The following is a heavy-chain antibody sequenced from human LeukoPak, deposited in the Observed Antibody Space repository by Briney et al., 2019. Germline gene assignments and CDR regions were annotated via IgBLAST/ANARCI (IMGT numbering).Heavy chain of an antibody. V-gene: IGHV3-23*01. Sequence: GGSLRLSCAASGFTFSSYAMYWVRQAPGKRLEWVSSISDSGATTYYTDSVKGRFTISRDNSKNTLYLQMNSLRADDTAVYYCAKAFSSGRGYWGQGTLVSVSS. J-gene: IGHJ4*02. CDR3: AKAFSSGRGY. CDR1: GFTFSSYA. D-gene: IGHD6-19*01. CDR2: ISDSGATT.